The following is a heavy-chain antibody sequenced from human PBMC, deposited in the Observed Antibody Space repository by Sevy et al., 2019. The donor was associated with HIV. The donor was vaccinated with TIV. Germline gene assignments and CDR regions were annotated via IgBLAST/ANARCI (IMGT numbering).Heavy chain of an antibody. V-gene: IGHV1-18*01. D-gene: IGHD3-9*01. J-gene: IGHJ6*02. CDR2: ISAYNGNT. CDR3: ARTDILTGYYNGYYGMDV. Sequence: ASVNVSCKASGYTFTSYGISWVRQAPGQGLEWMGWISAYNGNTNYAQKLQGRVTMTTDTSTSTAYMELRSLRSDDTAVYYCARTDILTGYYNGYYGMDVWGQGTAVTVSS. CDR1: GYTFTSYG.